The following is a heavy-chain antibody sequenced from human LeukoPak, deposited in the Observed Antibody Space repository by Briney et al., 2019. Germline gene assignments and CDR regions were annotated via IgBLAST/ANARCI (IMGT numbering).Heavy chain of an antibody. CDR1: GVSISDYY. Sequence: SETLSLTCTVSGVSISDYYWNWIRQPPGKGLEWIGHFYYSGSTNYNPSFKSRVTISVDTSKNQFSLRLNSVTAADTAIYYCARARDSSGFPFDYWGQGTLVTVSS. CDR3: ARARDSSGFPFDY. J-gene: IGHJ4*02. D-gene: IGHD3-22*01. V-gene: IGHV4-59*01. CDR2: FYYSGST.